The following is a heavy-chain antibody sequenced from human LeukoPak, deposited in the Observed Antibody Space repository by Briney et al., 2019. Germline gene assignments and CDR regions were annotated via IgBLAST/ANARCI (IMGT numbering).Heavy chain of an antibody. CDR3: ARVVDSSGPQGGFDY. J-gene: IGHJ4*02. CDR1: GFTFSSYS. D-gene: IGHD6-19*01. Sequence: GGSLRLSCAASGFTFSSYSMNWLREAPGKGLDWVSSISSSSSYIYYADSVKGRFTISRDNAKNSLYLQMNSLRAEDTAVYYCARVVDSSGPQGGFDYWGQGTLVTVSS. V-gene: IGHV3-21*01. CDR2: ISSSSSYI.